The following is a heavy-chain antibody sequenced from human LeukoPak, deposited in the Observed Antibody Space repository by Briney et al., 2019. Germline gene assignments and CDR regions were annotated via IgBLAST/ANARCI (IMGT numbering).Heavy chain of an antibody. CDR2: ISAHNGNT. D-gene: IGHD3-9*01. Sequence: ASVKVSCKASGYTFTSYGISWVRQAPGQGLEWMGWISAHNGNTNYAQKLQGRVTMTTDTSTSTAYMELRSLRSDDTAVYYCARDWGLRYFDWLLLGSFDYWGQGTLVTVSS. CDR1: GYTFTSYG. CDR3: ARDWGLRYFDWLLLGSFDY. J-gene: IGHJ4*02. V-gene: IGHV1-18*01.